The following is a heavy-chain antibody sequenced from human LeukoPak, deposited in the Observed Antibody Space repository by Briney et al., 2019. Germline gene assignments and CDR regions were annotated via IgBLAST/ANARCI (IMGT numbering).Heavy chain of an antibody. J-gene: IGHJ5*02. CDR3: ARDNSVRDEAWWFNP. CDR2: ISPSGGST. D-gene: IGHD5-24*01. V-gene: IGHV1-46*01. Sequence: ASVKVSCKAFGYTFTSNYMHWVRQAPGQGPEWMGVISPSGGSTTYAQKFKGRVTLARDMSTSTDYLELSSLRSEDTAVYYCARDNSVRDEAWWFNPWGQGTLVTVSS. CDR1: GYTFTSNY.